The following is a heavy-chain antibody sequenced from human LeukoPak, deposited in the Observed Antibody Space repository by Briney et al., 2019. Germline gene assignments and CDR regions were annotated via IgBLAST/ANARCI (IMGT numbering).Heavy chain of an antibody. Sequence: SVKVSCKASGGTFSSYAISWVRQAPGQGLEWLGGIIPIFGTANYAQKFQGRVTITTDESTSTAYMELSSLRSEDTAVYYCARGGYSGYDYIPYYFDYWGQGTLVTVSS. D-gene: IGHD5-12*01. J-gene: IGHJ4*02. CDR2: IIPIFGTA. CDR1: GGTFSSYA. CDR3: ARGGYSGYDYIPYYFDY. V-gene: IGHV1-69*05.